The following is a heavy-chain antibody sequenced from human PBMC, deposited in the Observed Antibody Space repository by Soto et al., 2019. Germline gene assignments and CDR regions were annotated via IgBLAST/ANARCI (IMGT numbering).Heavy chain of an antibody. CDR3: ASGAYSSSSSSKLYYYYGMDV. CDR2: IIPIFGTA. J-gene: IGHJ6*02. Sequence: QVQLVQSGAEVKKPGSSVKVSCKASGGTFSSYAISWVRQAPGQGLEWMGGIIPIFGTANYAQKFQGRVTITADESTSTAYMELSSLRSEDTAVYYCASGAYSSSSSSKLYYYYGMDVWGQGTTVTVSS. D-gene: IGHD6-6*01. V-gene: IGHV1-69*01. CDR1: GGTFSSYA.